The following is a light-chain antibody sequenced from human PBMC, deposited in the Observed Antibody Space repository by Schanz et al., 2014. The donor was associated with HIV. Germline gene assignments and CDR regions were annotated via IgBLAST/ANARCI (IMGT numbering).Light chain of an antibody. Sequence: VVLTQSPATLSLSPGERATLSCRASQSVRRSLAWYQQTPGQAPRLLIYDASNRASGVPARFSGSGSGTDFTLTISSLEPEDFATYYCQQYNSYLYTFGQGTKLEIK. CDR1: QSVRRS. V-gene: IGKV3-11*01. CDR2: DAS. CDR3: QQYNSYLYT. J-gene: IGKJ2*01.